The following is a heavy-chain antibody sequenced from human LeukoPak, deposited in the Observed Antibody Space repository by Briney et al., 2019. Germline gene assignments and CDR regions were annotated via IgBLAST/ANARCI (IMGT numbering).Heavy chain of an antibody. CDR1: GFTFDDYG. D-gene: IGHD3-22*01. CDR3: AREKTAYYDSSGYLYYFDY. J-gene: IGHJ4*02. Sequence: GGSLRLSCAASGFTFDDYGMSWVRHAPGKGLEWVSGINWNGGSTGYADSVKGRFTISRDNAKNSLYLQMNSLRAEDTAVYYCAREKTAYYDSSGYLYYFDYWGQGTLVTVSS. V-gene: IGHV3-20*04. CDR2: INWNGGST.